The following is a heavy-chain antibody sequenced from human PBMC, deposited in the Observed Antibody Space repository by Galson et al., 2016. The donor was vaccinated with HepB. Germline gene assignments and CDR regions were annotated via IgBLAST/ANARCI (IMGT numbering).Heavy chain of an antibody. CDR2: IYPSGST. CDR3: ARQDLWSIEY. Sequence: ETLSLTCAVSGGSISSSHWWSWVRQPPGKGLEWIGEIYPSGSTNYNPSLGGRVSISLDKSENHFSLMMTSVIAADTAVYYCARQDLWSIEYWGQGTLVTVSS. D-gene: IGHD2-21*01. CDR1: GGSISSSHW. J-gene: IGHJ4*02. V-gene: IGHV4-4*02.